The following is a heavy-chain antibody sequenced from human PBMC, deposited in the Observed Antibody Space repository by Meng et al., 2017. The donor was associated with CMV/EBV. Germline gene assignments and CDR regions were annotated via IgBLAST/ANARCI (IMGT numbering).Heavy chain of an antibody. J-gene: IGHJ3*02. D-gene: IGHD2-2*01. V-gene: IGHV3-30-3*01. CDR2: ISDDGSNK. CDR3: ARVNCSSTSCYHDAFDI. Sequence: CTFRRCAMHWVRQAPGKGLEWVAVISDDGSNKYYADAVKGRFTISRDNSKNTLYLQMNSLRAEDTAVYYCARVNCSSTSCYHDAFDIWGQGTMVTVSS. CDR1: CTFRRCA.